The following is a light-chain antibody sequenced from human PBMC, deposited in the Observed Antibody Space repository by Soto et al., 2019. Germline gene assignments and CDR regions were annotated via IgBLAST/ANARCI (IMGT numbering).Light chain of an antibody. Sequence: DIQMTQSPSTVSASVGDRVTITCRASQSISSFVAWYQQKPGKAPKLLIYDASSLESGVPSTFSGSGSGTEFTLTISSLQPDDFATYYCQQYNSNPWTFGQGTMADIK. J-gene: IGKJ1*01. CDR3: QQYNSNPWT. CDR1: QSISSF. V-gene: IGKV1-5*01. CDR2: DAS.